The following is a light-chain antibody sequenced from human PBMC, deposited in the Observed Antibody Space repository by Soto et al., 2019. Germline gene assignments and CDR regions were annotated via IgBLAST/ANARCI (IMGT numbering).Light chain of an antibody. J-gene: IGKJ1*01. CDR2: KAS. Sequence: YTQYGSVGDRVTITCRASQTISSWLAWYQQKPGKAPKLLIYKASTLKSGVPSRFSGSGSGTEFTLTISSLQPDDFATYYCQHYNSYSEAFGQGTKVDI. CDR1: QTISSW. CDR3: QHYNSYSEA. V-gene: IGKV1-5*03.